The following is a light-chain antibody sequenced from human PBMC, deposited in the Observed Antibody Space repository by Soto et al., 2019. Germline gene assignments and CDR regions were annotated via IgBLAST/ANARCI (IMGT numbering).Light chain of an antibody. CDR1: QSVSSY. V-gene: IGKV3-11*01. CDR3: QKRSNWPYT. Sequence: ETVLTQSPATLSLSPGERATLSCRASQSVSSYLAWYQLKPGQAPRLLIYDASNRATGIPARFSGSGSGADFPLLIISLEPEDFAVYYCQKRSNWPYTFGQGTTLEIK. CDR2: DAS. J-gene: IGKJ2*01.